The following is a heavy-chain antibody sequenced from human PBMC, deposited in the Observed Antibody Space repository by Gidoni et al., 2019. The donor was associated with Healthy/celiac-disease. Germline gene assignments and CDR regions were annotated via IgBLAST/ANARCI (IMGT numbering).Heavy chain of an antibody. V-gene: IGHV4-31*03. CDR2: IYYSGST. J-gene: IGHJ6*02. Sequence: QVQLQESGPGLVKPSQTLSLTCTVSGGSISSGGYYWSWIRQHPGKGLEWIGYIYYSGSTYYNPSLKSRVTISVDTSKNQFSLKLSSVTAADTAVYYCARAIYYDQYTHYYYYYGMDVWGQGTTVTVSS. CDR3: ARAIYYDQYTHYYYYYGMDV. CDR1: GGSISSGGYY. D-gene: IGHD3-3*01.